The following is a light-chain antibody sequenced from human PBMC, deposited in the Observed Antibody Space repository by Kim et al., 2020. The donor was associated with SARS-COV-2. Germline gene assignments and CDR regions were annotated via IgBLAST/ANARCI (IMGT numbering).Light chain of an antibody. CDR3: QSYDTTTPVV. J-gene: IGLJ7*01. CDR1: GGAIATYS. V-gene: IGLV6-57*03. CDR2: DDD. Sequence: NFMLTQPPSVSESPGKTITLSCTRTGGAIATYSVQWYQRRPGSAPTILIYDDDQRPSGVPDRFSGSIDVSSNSASLTISGLKIEDEGDYFCQSYDTTTPVVFGGGTQLTVL.